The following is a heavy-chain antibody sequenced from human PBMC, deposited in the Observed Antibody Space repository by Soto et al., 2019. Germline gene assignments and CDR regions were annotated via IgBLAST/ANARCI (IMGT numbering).Heavy chain of an antibody. J-gene: IGHJ6*03. CDR2: IWYDGSNK. D-gene: IGHD3-3*01. CDR1: GFTFSRYG. V-gene: IGHV3-33*01. CDR3: ARGYDPSYPYYYYMDV. Sequence: PGGSLRRSCAASGFTFSRYGMHWVRQAPGKGLEWVAVIWYDGSNKYYADSVKGRFTISRDDSKNTLYLQMNSLRAEDTAVYYCARGYDPSYPYYYYMDVWGKGTTVTVSS.